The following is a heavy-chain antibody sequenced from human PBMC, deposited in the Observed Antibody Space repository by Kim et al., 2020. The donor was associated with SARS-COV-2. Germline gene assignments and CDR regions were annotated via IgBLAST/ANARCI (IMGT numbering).Heavy chain of an antibody. CDR2: IYYSGST. CDR3: ARAPLLLWFGELSYYYYYGMCV. V-gene: IGHV4-59*01. CDR1: GGSISSYY. Sequence: SETLSLTCTVSGGSISSYYWSWIRQPPGKGLEWIGYIYYSGSTNYNPSLKSRVTISVDTSKNQSSLKLSSVTAADTAVYYCARAPLLLWFGELSYYYYYGMCVWGPRTTVSVSS. D-gene: IGHD3-10*01. J-gene: IGHJ6*02.